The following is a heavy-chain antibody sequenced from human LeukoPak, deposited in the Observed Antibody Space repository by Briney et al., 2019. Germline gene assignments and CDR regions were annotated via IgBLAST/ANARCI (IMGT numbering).Heavy chain of an antibody. J-gene: IGHJ4*02. CDR3: ARTRGSGSWYPNYFDY. Sequence: PSETLSLTCTVSGGSISSSAYHWGWIRQPPGKGLEWIGSIHIGGSTYYNPSFKSRVTMSVDTSKNQFSLKLSSVTAVDTAVYYCARTRGSGSWYPNYFDYWGQGTLVTVSS. V-gene: IGHV4-39*07. CDR2: IHIGGST. D-gene: IGHD1-26*01. CDR1: GGSISSSAYH.